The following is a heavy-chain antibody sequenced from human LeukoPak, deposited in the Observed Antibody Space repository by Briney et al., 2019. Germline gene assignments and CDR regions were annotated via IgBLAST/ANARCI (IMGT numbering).Heavy chain of an antibody. CDR3: ARAYGSFDY. J-gene: IGHJ4*02. Sequence: SETLSLTCTVSGGSISSYYWSWIRQPPGKGLGWIGYIYYSGSTNYNPSLKSRVTISVDTSKNQFSLKLSSVTAADTAVYYCARAYGSFDYWGQGTLVTVSS. D-gene: IGHD3-10*01. CDR2: IYYSGST. CDR1: GGSISSYY. V-gene: IGHV4-59*01.